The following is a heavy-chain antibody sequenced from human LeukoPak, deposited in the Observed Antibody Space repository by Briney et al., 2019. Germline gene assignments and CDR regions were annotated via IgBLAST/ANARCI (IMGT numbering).Heavy chain of an antibody. CDR1: GFTFSDYY. CDR2: ISSSGSTI. D-gene: IGHD6-13*01. Sequence: KPGGSLRLSCAASGFTFSDYYMSWIRQAPGKGLEWVSYISSSGSTIYYADSVKGRFTISRDNAKNSLYLQMNSLRAEDTAVYYCARDSTSGSWYNWFDPWGQGTLVTVSS. V-gene: IGHV3-11*01. CDR3: ARDSTSGSWYNWFDP. J-gene: IGHJ5*02.